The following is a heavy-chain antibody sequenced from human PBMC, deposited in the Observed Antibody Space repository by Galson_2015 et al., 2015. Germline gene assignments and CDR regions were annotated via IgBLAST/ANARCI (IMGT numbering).Heavy chain of an antibody. CDR1: GLTFSNAW. V-gene: IGHV3-15*01. Sequence: SLRLSCAASGLTFSNAWMSWVRQAPGKGLEWVGRIKSKADGGATAYGAPVKGRFTISRDDSKNTLYLQMNSLKTEDTAVYFCATERLTFTTIVVVSFDYRGQGNLVTVSS. CDR2: IKSKADGGAT. J-gene: IGHJ4*02. D-gene: IGHD3-22*01. CDR3: ATERLTFTTIVVVSFDY.